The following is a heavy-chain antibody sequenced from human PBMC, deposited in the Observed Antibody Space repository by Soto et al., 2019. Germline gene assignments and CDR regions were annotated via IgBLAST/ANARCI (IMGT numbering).Heavy chain of an antibody. CDR1: GGSIGSSNW. Sequence: PSETLSLTCAVSGGSIGSSNWWSWVHQSPGKGLERIGEIHDSGSTNNSPSLKSRVTISLDTSKNQFSLKLSSVTAADTAIYYCARGHLWLEDWAQGTLVTVSS. D-gene: IGHD3-3*01. J-gene: IGHJ4*02. CDR3: ARGHLWLED. CDR2: IHDSGST. V-gene: IGHV4-4*02.